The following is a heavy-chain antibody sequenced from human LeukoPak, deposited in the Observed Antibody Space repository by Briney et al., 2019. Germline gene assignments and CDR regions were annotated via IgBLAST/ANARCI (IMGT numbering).Heavy chain of an antibody. CDR1: GGSFSGYY. D-gene: IGHD4-17*01. Sequence: PSETLSLTCAVYGGSFSGYYWSWIRQPPGKGREWIGEINHSGSTNYNPSLKSRVTISVDTSKNQFSLKLSSVTAADTAVYYCARITVTTTPDDYWGQGTLVTVSS. J-gene: IGHJ4*02. V-gene: IGHV4-34*01. CDR3: ARITVTTTPDDY. CDR2: INHSGST.